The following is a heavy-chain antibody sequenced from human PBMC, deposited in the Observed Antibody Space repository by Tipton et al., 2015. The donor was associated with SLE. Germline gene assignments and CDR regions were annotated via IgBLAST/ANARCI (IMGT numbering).Heavy chain of an antibody. Sequence: QVQLVQYGAEVKQPGESVKMSCKGSGYTFTSYGISWVRQAPGQGLEWMGWISAYNGNTNYAQKLQGRVTMTTDTSTSTAYMELRSLRSDDTAVYYCALRWPDTWTTVYWGQGTLVTVSS. CDR2: ISAYNGNT. CDR3: ALRWPDTWTTVY. CDR1: GYTFTSYG. J-gene: IGHJ4*02. V-gene: IGHV1-18*01. D-gene: IGHD5-12*01.